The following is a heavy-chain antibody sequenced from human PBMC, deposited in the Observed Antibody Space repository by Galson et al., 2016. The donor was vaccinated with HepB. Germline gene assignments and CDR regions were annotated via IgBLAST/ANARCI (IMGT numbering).Heavy chain of an antibody. Sequence: SETLSLTCTVSGGSSSSFYWSWIRQPPGKRLEWIGHIFHTGRPTYTRSLKSRVTISVDTSKNQVSLKLSSVTAVDTALYYCARQTSVLTGGAFDIWGQGTMVTVSS. CDR1: GGSSSSFY. D-gene: IGHD4-23*01. V-gene: IGHV4-59*08. CDR2: IFHTGRP. J-gene: IGHJ3*02. CDR3: ARQTSVLTGGAFDI.